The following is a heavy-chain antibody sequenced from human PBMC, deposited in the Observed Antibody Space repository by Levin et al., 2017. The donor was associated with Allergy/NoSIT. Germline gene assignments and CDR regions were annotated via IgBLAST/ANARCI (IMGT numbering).Heavy chain of an antibody. Sequence: PGESLKISCVASGFTSSIYVMRWVRQAPGKGLEWVSSITDDGGTYYGDSVKGRFTITRDNSKNTLYLQINSLRAEDTAVYYCAKSMTTTSRFGMDVWGTGTTVTVSS. V-gene: IGHV3-23*01. D-gene: IGHD4-11*01. CDR3: AKSMTTTSRFGMDV. CDR2: ITDDGGT. J-gene: IGHJ6*03. CDR1: GFTSSIYV.